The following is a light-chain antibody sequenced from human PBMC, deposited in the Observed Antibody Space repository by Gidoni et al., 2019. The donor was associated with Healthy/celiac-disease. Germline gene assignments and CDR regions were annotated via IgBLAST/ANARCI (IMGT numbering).Light chain of an antibody. CDR2: AAS. CDR3: QQLSSYLFT. CDR1: QGISSY. V-gene: IGKV1-9*01. J-gene: IGKJ3*01. Sequence: DIQWTQSPSFLSASVGDRVPITSPASQGISSYLAWYQQKPGKAPKLLIYAASTLPSGVPSRFSGSGSGTEFTLTISSLQPEDFAAYYCQQLSSYLFTFXPXTKVDIK.